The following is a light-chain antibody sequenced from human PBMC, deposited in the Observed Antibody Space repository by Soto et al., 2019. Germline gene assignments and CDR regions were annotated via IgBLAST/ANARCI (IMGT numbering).Light chain of an antibody. J-gene: IGLJ2*01. Sequence: QSALTQPPSASGSPGQSVTISCTGTGSDVGGYNYVSWYQHHPGKAPKLMLYEVSTLPSGVPDRFSGSKSGNTASLTVSGLQAEDEADYYCSSYAGSNIYVVFGGGTKLTVL. CDR2: EVS. CDR3: SSYAGSNIYVV. V-gene: IGLV2-8*01. CDR1: GSDVGGYNY.